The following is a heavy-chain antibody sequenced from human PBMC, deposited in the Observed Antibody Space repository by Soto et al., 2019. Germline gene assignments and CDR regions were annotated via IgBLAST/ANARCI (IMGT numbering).Heavy chain of an antibody. CDR1: GFTFSSYS. D-gene: IGHD1-1*01. CDR3: ARDRSTTGTTLDY. CDR2: ISSSSSYI. V-gene: IGHV3-21*01. Sequence: EVQLVESGGGLVKPGGSLRLSCAASGFTFSSYSMNWVRQAPGKRLEWVSSISSSSSYIYYADSVKGRFTISRDNAKNSLYLQMNSLRAEDTAVYYCARDRSTTGTTLDYWGQGNLVTVSS. J-gene: IGHJ4*02.